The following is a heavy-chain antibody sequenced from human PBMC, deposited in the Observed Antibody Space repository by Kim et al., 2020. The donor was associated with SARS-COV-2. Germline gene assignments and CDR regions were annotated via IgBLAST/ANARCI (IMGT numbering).Heavy chain of an antibody. Sequence: GGSLRLSCAASGFTFDDYAMHWVRQAPGKGLEWVSLIGCDGGSTYYADSVKGRFTISRDNSKNSLYLQMNILRAADTALYYCAKDSAAMLLGYLGQGTL. CDR1: GFTFDDYA. J-gene: IGHJ4*02. V-gene: IGHV3-43D*03. CDR3: AKDSAAMLLGY. CDR2: IGCDGGST. D-gene: IGHD5-18*01.